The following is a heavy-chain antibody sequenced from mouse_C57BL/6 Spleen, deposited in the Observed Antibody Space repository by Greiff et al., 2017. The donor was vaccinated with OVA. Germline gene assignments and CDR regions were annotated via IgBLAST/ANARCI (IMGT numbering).Heavy chain of an antibody. CDR3: ARGVITTVVAPYWYFDV. Sequence: VQLQQSGPELVKPGASVKISCKASGYSFTDYNMNWVKQSNGKSLEWIGVINPNYGTTSYNQKFKGKATLTVDQSSSTAYMQLNSLTSEDSAVYYCARGVITTVVAPYWYFDVWGTGTTVTVSS. V-gene: IGHV1-39*01. J-gene: IGHJ1*03. CDR1: GYSFTDYN. CDR2: INPNYGTT. D-gene: IGHD1-1*01.